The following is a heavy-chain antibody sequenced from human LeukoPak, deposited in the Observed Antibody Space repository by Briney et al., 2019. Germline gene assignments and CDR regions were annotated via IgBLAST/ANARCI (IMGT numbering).Heavy chain of an antibody. V-gene: IGHV3-7*01. CDR3: ARDRAYNRFDY. D-gene: IGHD5-24*01. CDR2: IKEDGSAK. Sequence: GGSVRLSCADSGFTFSTSWMAWVRQAPGKGLEWVANIKEDGSAKNYVGSVKGRFTVSRDNAKKSVYLEMNSLRAEDTAVYYCARDRAYNRFDYWGQGTLATVSS. CDR1: GFTFSTSW. J-gene: IGHJ4*02.